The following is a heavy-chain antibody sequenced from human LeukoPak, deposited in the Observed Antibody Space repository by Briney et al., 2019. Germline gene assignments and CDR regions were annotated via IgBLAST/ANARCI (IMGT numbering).Heavy chain of an antibody. D-gene: IGHD6-19*01. Sequence: SETLSLTCTVSGGSISSYYWSWIRQPPGKGLEWIGYIYYSESTNYNPSLKSRVTISVDTSKNQFSLKLSSVTAADTAVYYCARVGYSSGWYFLNPWGQGTLVTVSS. CDR1: GGSISSYY. V-gene: IGHV4-59*01. J-gene: IGHJ5*02. CDR2: IYYSEST. CDR3: ARVGYSSGWYFLNP.